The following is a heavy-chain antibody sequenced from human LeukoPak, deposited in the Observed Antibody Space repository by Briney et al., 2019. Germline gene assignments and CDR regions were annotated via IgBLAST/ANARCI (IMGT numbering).Heavy chain of an antibody. CDR3: ARGMDV. Sequence: PRGSLRLSCVASGFTFSNHWMSWVRQAPGKGLEWVANIKQDGSEIYYVDSVKGRFTISRDNAKNSLYLQMNSLRAEDTAVYYRARGMDVRGQGTTVAVSS. V-gene: IGHV3-7*01. CDR1: GFTFSNHW. J-gene: IGHJ6*02. CDR2: IKQDGSEI.